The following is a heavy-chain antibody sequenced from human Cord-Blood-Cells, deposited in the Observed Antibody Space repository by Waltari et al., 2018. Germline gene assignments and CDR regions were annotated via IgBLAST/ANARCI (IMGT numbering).Heavy chain of an antibody. CDR2: ISYDGSNK. J-gene: IGHJ3*02. Sequence: QVQLVASGGGVVQPGRSLSLACAASGFTFRSYAMHWVRQAPGKGLEWVAVISYDGSNKYYADSVKGRFTISRDNSKNTLYLQMNSLRAEDTAVYYCATNAFDIWGQGTMVTVSS. CDR3: ATNAFDI. CDR1: GFTFRSYA. V-gene: IGHV3-30-3*01.